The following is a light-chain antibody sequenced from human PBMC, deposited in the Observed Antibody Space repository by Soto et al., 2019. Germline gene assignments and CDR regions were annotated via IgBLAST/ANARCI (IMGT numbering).Light chain of an antibody. CDR3: SSYAGSGV. Sequence: QSVLTQPPSASGSPGQSVAISCTGTSNDVGGYNYVSWYQQHPGKAPKLIIYEVNKRPSGVPDRFSGSKSGNTASLTVSGLQAEDEADYYCSSYAGSGVFGGGTQLTVL. CDR1: SNDVGGYNY. CDR2: EVN. V-gene: IGLV2-8*01. J-gene: IGLJ3*02.